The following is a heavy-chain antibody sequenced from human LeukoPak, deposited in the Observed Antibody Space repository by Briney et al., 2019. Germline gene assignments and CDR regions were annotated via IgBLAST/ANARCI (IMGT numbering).Heavy chain of an antibody. Sequence: GGSLRLSCAASGFTFSSYAMSWVGQAPGKALEWCSAISGSGRSTYYADSVKGRFTISRDNSKNTLYLQMNSLRAKDTAVYYCAKVTGDCSNTSCYTTGAFDIWGQGTMVTVSS. D-gene: IGHD2-2*02. CDR2: ISGSGRST. CDR3: AKVTGDCSNTSCYTTGAFDI. J-gene: IGHJ3*02. V-gene: IGHV3-23*01. CDR1: GFTFSSYA.